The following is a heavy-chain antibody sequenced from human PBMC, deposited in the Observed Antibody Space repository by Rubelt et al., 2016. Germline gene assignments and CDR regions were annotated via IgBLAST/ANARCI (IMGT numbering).Heavy chain of an antibody. CDR2: ISWDGGST. Sequence: EVQLVESGGGLVQPGGSLRLSCAASGFTFSSYSMNWVRQAPGKGLEWVSLISWDGGSTYYADSVKGRFTISRDNSKNSLYLQMNSLRTEDTALYYCAKDSRGFDAFDIWGQGTMVTVSS. CDR3: AKDSRGFDAFDI. V-gene: IGHV3-43*01. CDR1: GFTFSSYS. J-gene: IGHJ3*02.